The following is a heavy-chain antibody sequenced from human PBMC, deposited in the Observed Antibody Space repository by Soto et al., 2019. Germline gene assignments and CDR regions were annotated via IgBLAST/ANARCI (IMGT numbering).Heavy chain of an antibody. CDR1: GGTFSSYA. CDR3: ARVRGEVLYYFDY. Sequence: GASVKVSCKASGGTFSSYAISWVRQAPGQGLEWMGGIIPIFGTANYAQKFQGRVTITADESTSTAYMELSSLRSEDTAVYYCARVRGEVLYYFDYWGQGTLVTVSS. CDR2: IIPIFGTA. D-gene: IGHD2-8*01. J-gene: IGHJ4*02. V-gene: IGHV1-69*13.